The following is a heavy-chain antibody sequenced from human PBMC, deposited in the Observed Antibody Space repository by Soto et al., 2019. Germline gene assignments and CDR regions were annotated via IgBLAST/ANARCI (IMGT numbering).Heavy chain of an antibody. CDR2: IIFFFGSV. CDR3: ARDSPRSPGGGNTFDI. CDR1: GGTFSRYA. V-gene: IGHV1-69*13. D-gene: IGHD3-16*01. J-gene: IGHJ3*02. Sequence: ASVKVSCKTFGGTFSRYAISWVRLAPGQGLEWMGGIIFFFGSVNYAQKFQGRVTITADESTDTAYMELSGLRSEDTAVYYCARDSPRSPGGGNTFDIWRQGTLVTVSS.